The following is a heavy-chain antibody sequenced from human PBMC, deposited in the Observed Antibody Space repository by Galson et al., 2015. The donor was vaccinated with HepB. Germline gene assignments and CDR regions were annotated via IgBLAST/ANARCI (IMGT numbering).Heavy chain of an antibody. CDR2: INAGNGNT. Sequence: SVKVSCKASGYTFTSYAMHWVRQAPGQRLEWMGWINAGNGNTKYSQKFQGRVTITRDTSASTAYMVLSSLRSEDTAVYYCARTYCSSTSCYYYYGMDVWGQGTTVTVSS. V-gene: IGHV1-3*01. CDR1: GYTFTSYA. CDR3: ARTYCSSTSCYYYYGMDV. D-gene: IGHD2-2*01. J-gene: IGHJ6*02.